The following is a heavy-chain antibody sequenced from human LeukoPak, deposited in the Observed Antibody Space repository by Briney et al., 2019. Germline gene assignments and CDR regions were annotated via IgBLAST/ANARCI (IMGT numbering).Heavy chain of an antibody. CDR2: IYYSRST. V-gene: IGHV4-59*01. D-gene: IGHD6-19*01. CDR3: ARVIAVAGTDAFDI. J-gene: IGHJ3*02. Sequence: SETLSLTCTVSGGSISSYCWSWIRQPPGKGLEWIGYIYYSRSTNYNPSLKSRVTISVDTSKNQFSLKLSSVTAADTAVYYCARVIAVAGTDAFDIWGQGTMVTVSS. CDR1: GGSISSYC.